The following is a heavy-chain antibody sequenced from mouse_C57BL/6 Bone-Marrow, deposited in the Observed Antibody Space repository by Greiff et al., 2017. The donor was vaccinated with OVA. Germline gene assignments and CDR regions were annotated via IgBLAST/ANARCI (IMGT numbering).Heavy chain of an antibody. J-gene: IGHJ4*01. Sequence: EVHLVESGGGLVQPKGSLKLSCAASGFTFTTYAMHWVRQAPGKGLEWVARIRSKSSNYATYYADSVKDRFTISRDDSQSMLYLQMNNLNTEDTDMYYCVRDGVLRYQFLRMDYWGQGTSVTVSS. D-gene: IGHD1-1*01. CDR1: GFTFTTYA. V-gene: IGHV10-3*01. CDR3: VRDGVLRYQFLRMDY. CDR2: IRSKSSNYAT.